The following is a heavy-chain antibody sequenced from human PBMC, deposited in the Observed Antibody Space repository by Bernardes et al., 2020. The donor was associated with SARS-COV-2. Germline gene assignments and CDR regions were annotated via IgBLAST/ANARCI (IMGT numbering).Heavy chain of an antibody. CDR1: GFTFSSYA. Sequence: GGSLRLSCAASGFTFSSYAIHWVRQAPGKGLEWVAVISFDGHNKYYADSVKGRFTISRDNSKSTLYLQMNRLRAEDTAVYYCARNPPSTIFGVVSDLGYFHYYGMDVWGQGTTVTVSS. J-gene: IGHJ6*02. CDR3: ARNPPSTIFGVVSDLGYFHYYGMDV. V-gene: IGHV3-30-3*01. CDR2: ISFDGHNK. D-gene: IGHD3-3*01.